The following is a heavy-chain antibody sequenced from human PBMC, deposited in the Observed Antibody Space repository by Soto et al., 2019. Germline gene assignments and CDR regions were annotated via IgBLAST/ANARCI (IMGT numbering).Heavy chain of an antibody. J-gene: IGHJ6*03. V-gene: IGHV4-39*01. Sequence: PSETLSLTCTVSGGSISSSSHYWGWIRQPPGKGLEWIGSIYYSGSTYYNPSLKSRVTISVDTSKNQFSLKLSSVTAADTAVYYCARLPLLRFLEWSPNYYYYMDVWGKGTTVTVSS. D-gene: IGHD3-3*01. CDR2: IYYSGST. CDR1: GGSISSSSHY. CDR3: ARLPLLRFLEWSPNYYYYMDV.